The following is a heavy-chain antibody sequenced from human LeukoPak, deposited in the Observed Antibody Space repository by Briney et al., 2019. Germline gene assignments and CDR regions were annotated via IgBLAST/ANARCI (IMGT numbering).Heavy chain of an antibody. CDR3: ASGPRGNPEDSFDY. Sequence: GGSLRLSCAASGFTFSSYAMHWVRQAPGKGLEYVSAISSNGGSTYYANSVKGRFTISRDNSKTTLYLQMGSLRAEDMAVYYCASGPRGNPEDSFDYWGQGTLVTVSS. CDR2: ISSNGGST. D-gene: IGHD1-14*01. CDR1: GFTFSSYA. J-gene: IGHJ4*02. V-gene: IGHV3-64*01.